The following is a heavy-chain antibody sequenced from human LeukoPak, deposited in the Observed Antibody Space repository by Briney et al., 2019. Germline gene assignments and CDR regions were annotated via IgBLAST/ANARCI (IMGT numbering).Heavy chain of an antibody. Sequence: PGGSLRLSCAASGFSFSSYAMSWVRQPPGKGLEWIGEIYHSGSTNYNPSLKSRVTISVDKSKNQFSLKLSSVTAADTAVYYCARESLAVAAAFDIWGQGTMVTVSS. CDR1: GFSFSSYAM. V-gene: IGHV4-4*02. CDR2: IYHSGST. D-gene: IGHD6-19*01. J-gene: IGHJ3*02. CDR3: ARESLAVAAAFDI.